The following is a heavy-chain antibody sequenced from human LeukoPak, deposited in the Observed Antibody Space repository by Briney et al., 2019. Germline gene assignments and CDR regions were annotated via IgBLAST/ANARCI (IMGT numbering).Heavy chain of an antibody. CDR1: GFTVSSNS. V-gene: IGHV3-23*01. CDR3: ARRGLMVYANDY. CDR2: IGGSGGST. J-gene: IGHJ4*02. D-gene: IGHD2-8*01. Sequence: PGGSLRLSCTVSGFTVSSNSMSWVRQAPGKGLEWVSAIGGSGGSTYYADSVKGRFTISRDNSKNTLYLQMNSLRAEDTAVYYCARRGLMVYANDYWGQGTLVTVSS.